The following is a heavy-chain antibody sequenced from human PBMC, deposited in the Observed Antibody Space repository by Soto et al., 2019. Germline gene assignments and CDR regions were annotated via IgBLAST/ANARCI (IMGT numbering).Heavy chain of an antibody. J-gene: IGHJ6*02. CDR1: GDSICSTSYD. CDR3: AETTVGYYYYGMDV. V-gene: IGHV4-39*01. Sequence: PSCTLSLTCAVCGDSICSTSYDGGLIRQPPGKGLEWIGSIYYSGSTYYNPSLKSRVTISVDTSKNQFSLKLSSVTAADTAVYYCAETTVGYYYYGMDVWGQGTTVTVSS. D-gene: IGHD4-17*01. CDR2: IYYSGST.